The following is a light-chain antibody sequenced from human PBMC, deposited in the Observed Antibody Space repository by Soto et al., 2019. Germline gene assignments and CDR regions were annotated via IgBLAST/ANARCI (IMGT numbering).Light chain of an antibody. CDR3: QECGPSAPWT. V-gene: IGKV3-20*01. Sequence: VLTQSPGTLSLSPGERTTLSCRASQNIRGNELAWYQQKPGQPPRLLIYRGSSRAPGIPDRFIVRGSGTEFSLTISRLEPEDFAVYYWQECGPSAPWTFGQGTRVEIK. J-gene: IGKJ1*01. CDR2: RGS. CDR1: QNIRGNE.